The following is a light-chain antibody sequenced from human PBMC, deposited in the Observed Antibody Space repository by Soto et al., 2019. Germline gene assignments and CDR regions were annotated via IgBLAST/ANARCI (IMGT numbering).Light chain of an antibody. CDR1: QSVSSNY. CDR2: GAS. Sequence: DIVLTQSPGTLSLSPGEGATLSCRASQSVSSNYLAWYQQKPGQAPRLLIHGASTRATGVPARFSGSGSGTDFTLTISRLEPEDFAVYHCQQYGSLSWTFGQGTKVDIK. J-gene: IGKJ1*01. CDR3: QQYGSLSWT. V-gene: IGKV3-20*01.